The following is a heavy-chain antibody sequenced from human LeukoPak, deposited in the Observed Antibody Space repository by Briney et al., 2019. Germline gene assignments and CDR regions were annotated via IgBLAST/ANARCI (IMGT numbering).Heavy chain of an antibody. CDR2: IYYSGST. CDR1: GGSISSYY. V-gene: IGHV4-59*01. Sequence: SETLSLTCTVSGGSISSYYWSWIRQPPGKGLEWIGYIYYSGSTNYNPSLKSRVTISVDTSKNQFSLKLSSVTAADTAVCYCARMGSGWYQFFDYWGQGTLVTVSS. J-gene: IGHJ4*02. D-gene: IGHD6-19*01. CDR3: ARMGSGWYQFFDY.